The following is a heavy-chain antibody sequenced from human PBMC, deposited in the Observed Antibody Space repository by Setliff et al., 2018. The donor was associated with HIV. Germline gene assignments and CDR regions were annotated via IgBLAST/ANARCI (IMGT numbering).Heavy chain of an antibody. D-gene: IGHD1-26*01. CDR3: ARDPSPPSYPYYGMDV. V-gene: IGHV1-2*04. CDR2: INPNSGGT. CDR1: GYTFTGYY. J-gene: IGHJ6*02. Sequence: ASVKVSCKASGYTFTGYYMHWVRQAPGQGLEWMGWINPNSGGTNYAQKFQGWVTMTRDTSISTAYMELSRLRSDDTAVYYCARDPSPPSYPYYGMDVRGQGTTVTV.